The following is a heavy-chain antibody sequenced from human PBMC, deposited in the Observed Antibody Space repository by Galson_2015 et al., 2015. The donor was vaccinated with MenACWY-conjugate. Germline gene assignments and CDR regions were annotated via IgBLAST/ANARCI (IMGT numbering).Heavy chain of an antibody. J-gene: IGHJ5*02. Sequence: SCKASGGTFSSYTISWVRQAPGQGLEWMGRIIPILGIANYAQKFQGRVTITADKSTSTAYMELSSLRSEDTAVYYCARDDSPTMIVVGGFDPWGQGTLVTVSS. V-gene: IGHV1-69*04. CDR3: ARDDSPTMIVVGGFDP. CDR1: GGTFSSYT. CDR2: IIPILGIA. D-gene: IGHD3-22*01.